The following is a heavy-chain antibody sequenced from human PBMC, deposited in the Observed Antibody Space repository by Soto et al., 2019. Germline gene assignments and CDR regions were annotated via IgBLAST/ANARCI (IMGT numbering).Heavy chain of an antibody. CDR3: ARDRGVKYSSGAVDV. V-gene: IGHV3-21*01. Sequence: GGSLRLSCAASGFTFSSYSMNWVRQAPGKGLEWVSSISSSSSSYIYYADSVKGRFTISRDNAKNSLYLQMNSLRAEDTAVYYCARDRGVKYSSGAVDVWGQGTTVTVSS. D-gene: IGHD6-25*01. J-gene: IGHJ6*02. CDR2: ISSSSSSYI. CDR1: GFTFSSYS.